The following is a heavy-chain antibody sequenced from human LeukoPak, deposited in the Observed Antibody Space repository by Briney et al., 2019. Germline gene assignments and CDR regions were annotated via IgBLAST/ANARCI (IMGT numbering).Heavy chain of an antibody. CDR3: AKRQYDYVGY. V-gene: IGHV3-30*18. Sequence: GRSLRLSCAASGFTFSSYGMHWVRQAPGKGLEWVAVISYDGSNKYYADSVKGRFTISRDNSKNTLYLQMNSLRAEDTAAYYCAKRQYDYVGYWGQGTLVTVSS. J-gene: IGHJ4*02. CDR1: GFTFSSYG. CDR2: ISYDGSNK. D-gene: IGHD2-8*01.